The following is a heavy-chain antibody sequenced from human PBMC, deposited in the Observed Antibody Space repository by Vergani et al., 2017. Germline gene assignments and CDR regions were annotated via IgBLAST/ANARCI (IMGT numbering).Heavy chain of an antibody. J-gene: IGHJ5*02. CDR3: GRVADFYGLGSRLLDL. D-gene: IGHD3-10*01. Sequence: QVRLQESGPGLVKPSETLSLTCSVSGGSMSGYYWSWIRQPPGKELEWIGYMYHSGSTNYNPSLETRVTISGDTSKIQFSLKLNSVTAADTAVYYCGRVADFYGLGSRLLDLWGQGILVTVSS. CDR1: GGSMSGYY. CDR2: MYHSGST. V-gene: IGHV4-59*01.